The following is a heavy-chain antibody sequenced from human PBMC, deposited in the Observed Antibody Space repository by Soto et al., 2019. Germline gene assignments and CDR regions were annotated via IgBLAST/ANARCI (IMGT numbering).Heavy chain of an antibody. CDR2: IGASGAGT. J-gene: IGHJ4*02. Sequence: ESGGALVQPGGSLRLSCAGSGFTFSSFAMSWVRQAPGKGLEWVSGIGASGAGTYYADSVKGRFIISRDNSKNTLHLQMNSLRVEDTAVYYCALRKTGSYFDYWGQGTLVTVSS. CDR3: ALRKTGSYFDY. CDR1: GFTFSSFA. D-gene: IGHD1-26*01. V-gene: IGHV3-23*01.